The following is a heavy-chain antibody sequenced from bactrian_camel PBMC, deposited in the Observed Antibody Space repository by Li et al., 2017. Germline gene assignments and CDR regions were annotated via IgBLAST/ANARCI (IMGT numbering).Heavy chain of an antibody. D-gene: IGHD1*01. V-gene: IGHV3S1*01. J-gene: IGHJ4*01. Sequence: HVQLVESGGGSVQAGGSLRLSCEVSRVIGSSYCMGWFRQAPGKKREWAATIYSRDGTIEYIEAVEGRFTLSRNEDKNTLDLLINNLKPEDTGLYTCGLLTIPYDETRCQEEHLYTYWARGTQVTVS. CDR1: RVIGSSYC. CDR3: GLLTIPYDETRCQEEHLYTY. CDR2: IYSRDGTI.